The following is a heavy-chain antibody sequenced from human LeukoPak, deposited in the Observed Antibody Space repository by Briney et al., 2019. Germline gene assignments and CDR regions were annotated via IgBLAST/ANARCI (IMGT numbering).Heavy chain of an antibody. CDR2: IHHTGSS. J-gene: IGHJ4*02. V-gene: IGHV4-38-2*01. CDR1: GYPISSPYY. Sequence: SETLSLTCVVSGYPISSPYYWGWVRQPPGKGPECIGSIHHTGSSYYNPSLQSQVTISIDTSRNQFSLKLRFLSAADTAVYYCARLGYCSSTSCYFESWGQGTLVTVSS. CDR3: ARLGYCSSTSCYFES. D-gene: IGHD2-2*01.